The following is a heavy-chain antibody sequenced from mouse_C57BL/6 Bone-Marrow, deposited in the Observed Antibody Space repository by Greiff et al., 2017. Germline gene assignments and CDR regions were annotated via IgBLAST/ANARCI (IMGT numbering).Heavy chain of an antibody. V-gene: IGHV5-4*01. CDR3: ASCYAMDY. Sequence: DVQLVESGGGLVKPGGSLKLSCAASGFTFSSYAMSWVRQTPEKTLEWVPPISDVGSYTYFPANVKGRFTISRDNAKNNLYRQMSHLKSEDTAMYYCASCYAMDYWGQGTSGTGAS. CDR1: GFTFSSYA. CDR2: ISDVGSYT. J-gene: IGHJ4*01.